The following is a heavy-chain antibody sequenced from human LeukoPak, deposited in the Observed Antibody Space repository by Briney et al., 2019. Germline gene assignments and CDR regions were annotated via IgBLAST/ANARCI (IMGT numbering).Heavy chain of an antibody. J-gene: IGHJ6*03. V-gene: IGHV3-30*02. Sequence: GGSLRLSCAASGFTFSSYGMHWVRQAPGKGLEWVAFIRYDGSNKYYADSVKGRFTISRDNSKNTLYLQMNSLRAEDTAVYYCAKAAGVYSGSYQGYYYYYMDVWGKGTKVTVSS. CDR3: AKAAGVYSGSYQGYYYYYMDV. D-gene: IGHD1-26*01. CDR1: GFTFSSYG. CDR2: IRYDGSNK.